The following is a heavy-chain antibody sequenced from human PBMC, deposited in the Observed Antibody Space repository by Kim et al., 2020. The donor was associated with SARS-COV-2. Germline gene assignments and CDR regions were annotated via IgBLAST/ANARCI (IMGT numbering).Heavy chain of an antibody. CDR3: ARAPPRRFWSGYYEDWFDP. D-gene: IGHD3-3*01. CDR1: GGSISNGDYY. Sequence: SETLSLTCTVSGGSISNGDYYWSWIRQPPGKGLEWIGYIYYSGSTYYNPSLKSRVTISVDTSKNQFSLKLSSVTAADTAVYYCARAPPRRFWSGYYEDWFDPWGQGTLVTVSS. CDR2: IYYSGST. V-gene: IGHV4-30-4*01. J-gene: IGHJ5*02.